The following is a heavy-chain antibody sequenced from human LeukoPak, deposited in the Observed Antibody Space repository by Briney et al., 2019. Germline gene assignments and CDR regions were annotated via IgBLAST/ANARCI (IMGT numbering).Heavy chain of an antibody. D-gene: IGHD3-22*01. CDR3: AKKYYYDSSGYLFDY. CDR2: ISGSGGST. Sequence: GGVLRLSCAASGFTFSSYGMSWVRQAPGKGLEWASAISGSGGSTYYADSVKGRFTISRDNSKNTLYLQMNSLRAEDTAVYYCAKKYYYDSSGYLFDYWGQGTLVTVSS. CDR1: GFTFSSYG. J-gene: IGHJ4*02. V-gene: IGHV3-23*01.